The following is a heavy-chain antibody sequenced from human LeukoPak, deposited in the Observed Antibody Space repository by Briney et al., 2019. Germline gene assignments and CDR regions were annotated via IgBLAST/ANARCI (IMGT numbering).Heavy chain of an antibody. D-gene: IGHD2-2*02. CDR2: ISSSSSYI. V-gene: IGHV3-21*01. J-gene: IGHJ4*02. CDR1: GFTFSSYS. CDR3: ASESRLGYCSSTSCYMIY. Sequence: GGSLRLSCAASGFTFSSYSMNWVRQAPGKGLEWVSSISSSSSYIYYADSVKGRLTISRDNTKNSLYLQMNSLRAEDTAVYYCASESRLGYCSSTSCYMIYWGQGTLVTVSS.